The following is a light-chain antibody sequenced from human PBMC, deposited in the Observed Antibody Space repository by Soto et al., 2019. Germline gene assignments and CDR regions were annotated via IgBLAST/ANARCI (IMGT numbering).Light chain of an antibody. CDR1: QSFSSSY. Sequence: EIVLTQSPVTLSFSPGERATLTCRASQSFSSSYLAWFQQKPGQAPRLLIYGASSRSTGIPDRFSGSGSGTDFTLTISRLEPEDFAVYYCQQYGNAPCTFGPGTKVDIK. CDR3: QQYGNAPCT. CDR2: GAS. J-gene: IGKJ3*01. V-gene: IGKV3-20*01.